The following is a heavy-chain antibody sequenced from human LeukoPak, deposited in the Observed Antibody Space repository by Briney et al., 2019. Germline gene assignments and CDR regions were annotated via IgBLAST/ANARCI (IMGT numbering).Heavy chain of an antibody. D-gene: IGHD6-19*01. CDR3: ARTPYSSGWYDY. Sequence: SGPTLVNPTQTLTLTCTFSGFSLSTSGMCVSWIRQPPGKALEWLALIDWDDDKYYSTSLKTRLTISKDTSKKQVVLTMNNRDPVDTATYYCARTPYSSGWYDYWGQGTLVTVSS. J-gene: IGHJ4*02. CDR2: IDWDDDK. CDR1: GFSLSTSGMC. V-gene: IGHV2-70*01.